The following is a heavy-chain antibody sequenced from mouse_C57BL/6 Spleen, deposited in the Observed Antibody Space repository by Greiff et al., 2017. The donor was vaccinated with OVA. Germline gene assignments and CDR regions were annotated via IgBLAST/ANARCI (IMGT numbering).Heavy chain of an antibody. D-gene: IGHD1-1*01. CDR3: TTSDGSSFY. J-gene: IGHJ2*01. Sequence: EVQLQQSGAELVRPGASVKLSCTASGFNIKDDYMHWVKQRPEQGLEWIGWIDPENGDTEYASKFQGKATITADTSSNTAYLQLSSLTSEDTAVYYCTTSDGSSFYWGQGTTLTVSS. CDR1: GFNIKDDY. CDR2: IDPENGDT. V-gene: IGHV14-4*01.